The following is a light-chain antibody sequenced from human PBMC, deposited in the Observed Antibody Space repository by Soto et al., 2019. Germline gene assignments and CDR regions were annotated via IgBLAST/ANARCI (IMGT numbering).Light chain of an antibody. V-gene: IGLV3-21*01. Sequence: SYELTQPPSVSVAPGETARISCGGNNVGSRSVHWYQQKPGQAPFLVIYYDSDRPSGIPERFSGSNSGNTAILIISRVEAGDEADYYCQVWEATGDQVVFGGGTKLTVL. CDR1: NVGSRS. J-gene: IGLJ2*01. CDR2: YDS. CDR3: QVWEATGDQVV.